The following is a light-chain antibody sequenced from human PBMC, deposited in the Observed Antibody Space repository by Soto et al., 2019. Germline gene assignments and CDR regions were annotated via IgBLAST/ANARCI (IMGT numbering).Light chain of an antibody. CDR3: QQYNNWPPT. CDR1: QSVRGN. V-gene: IGKV3-15*01. Sequence: EIVRTQAPATLSVSPGERATLSCRSGQSVRGNLAWYQQKPGQAPRLLIYGVSTKASGIPARFSGSGSGTEFTLTISSLQSEDVAVYCCQQYNNWPPTFGQGTKVDI. CDR2: GVS. J-gene: IGKJ1*01.